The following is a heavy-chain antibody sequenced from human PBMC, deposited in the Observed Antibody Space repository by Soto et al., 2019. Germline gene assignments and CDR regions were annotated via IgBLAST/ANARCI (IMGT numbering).Heavy chain of an antibody. J-gene: IGHJ4*02. CDR3: ASLHVDIVATGQRIFDY. CDR1: GYTFTSYG. V-gene: IGHV1-18*01. D-gene: IGHD5-12*01. CDR2: ISAYNGNT. Sequence: GASVKVSCKAPGYTFTSYGISWVRQAPGQGLEWMGWISAYNGNTNYAQKLQGRVTMTTDTSTSTAYMELRSLRSDDTAVYYCASLHVDIVATGQRIFDYWGQGTLVTVSS.